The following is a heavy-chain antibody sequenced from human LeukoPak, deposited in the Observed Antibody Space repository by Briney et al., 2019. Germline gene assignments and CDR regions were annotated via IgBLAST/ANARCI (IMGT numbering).Heavy chain of an antibody. CDR1: GFTFSSYG. CDR3: AKGRYWYFDL. CDR2: IKSDGSST. J-gene: IGHJ2*01. V-gene: IGHV3-74*01. Sequence: PGGSLRLSCAASGFTFSSYGMHWVRQAPGKGLVWVSRIKSDGSSTNYADSVKGRFTISRDNSKNSLYLQMNSLRAEDTALYYCAKGRYWYFDLWGRGTLVIVSS. D-gene: IGHD3-16*02.